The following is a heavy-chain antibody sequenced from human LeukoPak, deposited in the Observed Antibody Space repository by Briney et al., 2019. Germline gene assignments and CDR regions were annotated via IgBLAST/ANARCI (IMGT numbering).Heavy chain of an antibody. V-gene: IGHV3-33*01. CDR3: ARGVAWYYYGSGSYLDY. CDR1: GFTFSSYG. D-gene: IGHD3-10*01. CDR2: IWYDGSNK. Sequence: GGSLRLSCAASGFTFSSYGMHWVRQAPGKGLEWVAVIWYDGSNKYYADSVKGRFTISRDNSKNTLYLQMNSLRAEDTAVYNCARGVAWYYYGSGSYLDYWGQGTLVTVSS. J-gene: IGHJ4*02.